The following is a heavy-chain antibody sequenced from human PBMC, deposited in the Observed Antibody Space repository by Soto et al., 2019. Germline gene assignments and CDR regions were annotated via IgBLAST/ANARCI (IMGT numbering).Heavy chain of an antibody. Sequence: QVQLVQSGAEVKKPGSSVKVSCKASGGTFSSYTISWVRQAPGQGLEWMGRIIPILGIANYAQKFQGRVTITADKSTSTAYMELSSLGSEDTAVYYCASSLRGGNWFDPWGQGTLVTVSS. CDR2: IIPILGIA. CDR3: ASSLRGGNWFDP. CDR1: GGTFSSYT. J-gene: IGHJ5*02. V-gene: IGHV1-69*02. D-gene: IGHD3-10*01.